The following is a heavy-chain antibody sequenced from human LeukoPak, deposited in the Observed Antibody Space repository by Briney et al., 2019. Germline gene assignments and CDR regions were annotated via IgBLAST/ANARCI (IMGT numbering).Heavy chain of an antibody. CDR2: ISYDGSSK. CDR1: GFTFSSSA. CDR3: ASLSGYDSHGYFDY. D-gene: IGHD5-12*01. Sequence: GGSLRLSCAASGFTFSSSAMHWVRQAPGKGLDWVAIISYDGSSKYYADSVKGRFTISRDNSKSTLYLQMNSLRAEDTAVYYCASLSGYDSHGYFDYWGQGSLVSVSS. J-gene: IGHJ4*02. V-gene: IGHV3-30-3*01.